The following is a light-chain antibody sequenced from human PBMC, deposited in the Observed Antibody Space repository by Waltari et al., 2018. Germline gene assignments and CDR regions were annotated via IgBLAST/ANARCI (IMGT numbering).Light chain of an antibody. Sequence: EIVMTQSPATLSVSPGERATPSCRASQSVSSNLAWYQQKPGQAPRLLIYGASTRATGIPARFSGSGSGTEFTLTISSLQSEDFAVYYCQQYNNWPPLTFGGGNKVEIK. V-gene: IGKV3-15*01. CDR1: QSVSSN. CDR2: GAS. CDR3: QQYNNWPPLT. J-gene: IGKJ4*01.